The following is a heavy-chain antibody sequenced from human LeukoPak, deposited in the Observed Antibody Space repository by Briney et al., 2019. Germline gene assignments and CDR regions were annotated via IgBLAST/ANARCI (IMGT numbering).Heavy chain of an antibody. D-gene: IGHD6-19*01. J-gene: IGHJ6*03. CDR1: GGSVSSYY. V-gene: IGHV4-4*07. Sequence: PSETLSLTCTVYGGSVSSYYWSWIRQPAGKRLEWIGRVFVTGSPNYNPSLKGRATISLDASKNQLALRLSSVTAADTAVYYCVRDYSSGWPMTYYNPYIDLWGKGTTVTVS. CDR2: VFVTGSP. CDR3: VRDYSSGWPMTYYNPYIDL.